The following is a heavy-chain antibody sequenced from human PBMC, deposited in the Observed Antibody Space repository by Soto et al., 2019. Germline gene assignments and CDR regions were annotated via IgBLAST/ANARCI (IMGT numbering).Heavy chain of an antibody. CDR3: ARHRIVGATILWYFDY. J-gene: IGHJ4*02. CDR2: IYYSGST. Sequence: SETLSLTCTVSGGSISSSSYYWGWIRQPPGKGLEWIGSIYYSGSTYYNPSLKSRVTISVATSKNQFSLKLSSVTAADTAVYYCARHRIVGATILWYFDYWGQGTLVTVSS. D-gene: IGHD1-26*01. V-gene: IGHV4-39*01. CDR1: GGSISSSSYY.